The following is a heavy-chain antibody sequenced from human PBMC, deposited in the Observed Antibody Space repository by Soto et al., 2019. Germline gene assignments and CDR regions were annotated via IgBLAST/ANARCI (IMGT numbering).Heavy chain of an antibody. CDR3: ANRSSTSTFDY. CDR2: ISGSDDST. V-gene: IGHV3-23*01. D-gene: IGHD6-6*01. Sequence: EVQLLESGGGLVQPGESLRLSCAASGFTFSSYAMSWVRQAPGKGLEWVSVISGSDDSTYYADSVKGRFTISRDNSKNTLYLKMNGLIAEDTAVYYCANRSSTSTFDYWGQGTLVTVSS. CDR1: GFTFSSYA. J-gene: IGHJ4*02.